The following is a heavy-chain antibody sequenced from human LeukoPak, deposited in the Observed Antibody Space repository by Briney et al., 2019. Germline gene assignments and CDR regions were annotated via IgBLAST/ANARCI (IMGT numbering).Heavy chain of an antibody. CDR1: GFTLNTYV. CDR3: AKSFTSSSSDY. V-gene: IGHV3-23*01. D-gene: IGHD6-13*01. CDR2: ISGSGDST. Sequence: GGSLRLSCAASGFTLNTYVMNWVRQAPGKGLEWVSSISGSGDSTFYADTVKGRFSISRDNSENTLYLQMNGLRADDTAVYSCAKSFTSSSSDYWGQGTLVTVSS. J-gene: IGHJ4*02.